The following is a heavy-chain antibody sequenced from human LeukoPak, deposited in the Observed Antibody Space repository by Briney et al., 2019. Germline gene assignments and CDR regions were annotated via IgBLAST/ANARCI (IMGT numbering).Heavy chain of an antibody. CDR1: GGSISSSSYY. CDR3: AVRGYSYGYSYYGMDV. J-gene: IGHJ6*02. V-gene: IGHV4-39*01. Sequence: QASETLSLTCTVSGGSISSSSYYWGWIRQPPGKGLEWIGSIYYSGSTYYNPSLKSRVTISVDTSKNQFSLKLSSVTAADTAVYYCAVRGYSYGYSYYGMDVWGQGTTVTVSS. CDR2: IYYSGST. D-gene: IGHD5-18*01.